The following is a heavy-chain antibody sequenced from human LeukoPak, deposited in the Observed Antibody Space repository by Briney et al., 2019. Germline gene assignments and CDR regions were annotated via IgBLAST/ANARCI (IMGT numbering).Heavy chain of an antibody. CDR1: GFTFSSYS. J-gene: IGHJ4*02. CDR3: ARRWLLPSQTFDY. V-gene: IGHV3-21*01. CDR2: ISTSSSYI. D-gene: IGHD3-22*01. Sequence: GGSLRLSCAAYGFTFSSYSMNWVRQAPGKGLEWVSFISTSSSYIYYANSVKGRLTISRDNAKNSLYLQMNSLRAGDTAVYYCARRWLLPSQTFDYWGQGTLVTVSS.